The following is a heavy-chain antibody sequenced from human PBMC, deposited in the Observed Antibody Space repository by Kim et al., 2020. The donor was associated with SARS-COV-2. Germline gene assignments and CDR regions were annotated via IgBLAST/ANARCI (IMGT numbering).Heavy chain of an antibody. D-gene: IGHD4-17*01. Sequence: YTTEYAASVKGRFTISRDESKNSLYLQMNSLTTEDTALYYCAKEYYGDLEWGQGTLVTVSS. V-gene: IGHV3-72*01. J-gene: IGHJ4*02. CDR3: AKEYYGDLE. CDR2: YTT.